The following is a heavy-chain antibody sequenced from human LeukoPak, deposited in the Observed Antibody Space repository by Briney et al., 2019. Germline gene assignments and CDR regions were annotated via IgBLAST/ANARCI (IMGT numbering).Heavy chain of an antibody. J-gene: IGHJ3*02. CDR1: GGSFSGYY. V-gene: IGHV4-34*01. CDR2: INHSGST. CDR3: ARGRTPAGPGAFDI. Sequence: SETLSLTCAVYGGSFSGYYWSWIRHPPGKGLEWIGEINHSGSTNYNPSLKSRVTISVDTSKNQFSLKLSSVTAADTAVYYCARGRTPAGPGAFDIWGQGTMVTVSS. D-gene: IGHD2-2*01.